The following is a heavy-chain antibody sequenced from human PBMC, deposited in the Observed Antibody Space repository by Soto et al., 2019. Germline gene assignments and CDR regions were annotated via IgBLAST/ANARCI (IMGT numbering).Heavy chain of an antibody. Sequence: QVQLVQSGAEVKKPGSSVKVSCKASGGTFSKYAISWVRQAPGQGLEWMGGIIPIFSTVKYTQKFQGRVTITAGESASTADMVLSSVRSGDTAVYYCARTCSGGSCYSGGVYGMDVWGQGTTVSVSS. J-gene: IGHJ6*02. CDR1: GGTFSKYA. CDR3: ARTCSGGSCYSGGVYGMDV. D-gene: IGHD2-15*01. V-gene: IGHV1-69*01. CDR2: IIPIFSTV.